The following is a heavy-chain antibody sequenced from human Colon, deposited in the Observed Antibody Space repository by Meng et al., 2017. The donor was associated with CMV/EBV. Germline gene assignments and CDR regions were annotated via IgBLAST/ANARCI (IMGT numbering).Heavy chain of an antibody. J-gene: IGHJ6*02. D-gene: IGHD3-16*01. V-gene: IGHV3-7*01. Sequence: ESLKISCAASGFTFGTYWMTWVRQGPGKGLEWVATVKEDGSDKYYVDSVNGRFTISRDNAKNSLYLQMNSLTAEDTAHYYCARVGVWYGMDVWGQGTTVTVSS. CDR1: GFTFGTYW. CDR3: ARVGVWYGMDV. CDR2: VKEDGSDK.